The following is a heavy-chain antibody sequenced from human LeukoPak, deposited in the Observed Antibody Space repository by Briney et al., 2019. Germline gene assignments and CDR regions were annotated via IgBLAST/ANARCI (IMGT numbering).Heavy chain of an antibody. CDR1: GFTFSSYG. CDR3: AKEVGVATITWWFDP. D-gene: IGHD5-24*01. CDR2: ISYDGSNK. Sequence: GRSLRLSCAASGFTFSSYGMHWVRQAPGKGLEWVAVISYDGSNKYYADSVKGRFTISRDNSKNTLYLQMNSLRAEDTAVYYCAKEVGVATITWWFDPWGQGTLVTVSS. V-gene: IGHV3-30*18. J-gene: IGHJ5*02.